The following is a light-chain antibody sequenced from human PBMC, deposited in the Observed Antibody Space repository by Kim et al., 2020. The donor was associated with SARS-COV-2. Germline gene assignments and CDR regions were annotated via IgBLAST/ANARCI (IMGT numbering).Light chain of an antibody. Sequence: SYELTQPPSVSVSPGQTASITCSGDKLGDKYACWYQQQPGQSPVLVIYQDNKRPSGIPERFSGANSGNTATLIISGTQAMDEADYYCQAWDSSASVVFGGGTQLTVL. CDR2: QDN. CDR3: QAWDSSASVV. J-gene: IGLJ2*01. V-gene: IGLV3-1*01. CDR1: KLGDKY.